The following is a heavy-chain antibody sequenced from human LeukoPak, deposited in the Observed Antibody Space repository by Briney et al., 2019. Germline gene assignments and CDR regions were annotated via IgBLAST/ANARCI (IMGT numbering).Heavy chain of an antibody. D-gene: IGHD1-26*01. Sequence: ASVKVSCKASGYSFTSYGLSWVRQAPGQGLEWMGWISAYNGNTNYAQNLQGRVTMTTDTSTSTAYMELSSLRSEDAAVYYCARQMGARGGGAFDIWGQGTMVTVSS. V-gene: IGHV1-18*01. CDR1: GYSFTSYG. J-gene: IGHJ3*02. CDR3: ARQMGARGGGAFDI. CDR2: ISAYNGNT.